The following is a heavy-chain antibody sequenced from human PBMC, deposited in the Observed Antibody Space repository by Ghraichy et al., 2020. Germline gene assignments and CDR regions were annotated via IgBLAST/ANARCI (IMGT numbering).Heavy chain of an antibody. CDR2: INHSGST. D-gene: IGHD2-15*01. V-gene: IGHV4-34*01. Sequence: SQTLSLTCAVYGGSFSGYYWSWIRQPPGKGLEWIGEINHSGSTNYNPSLKSRVTISVDTSKNQFSLKLSSVTAADTAVYYCARAPGGYCSGGSCSNGVPNDYWGQGTLVTVSS. J-gene: IGHJ4*02. CDR1: GGSFSGYY. CDR3: ARAPGGYCSGGSCSNGVPNDY.